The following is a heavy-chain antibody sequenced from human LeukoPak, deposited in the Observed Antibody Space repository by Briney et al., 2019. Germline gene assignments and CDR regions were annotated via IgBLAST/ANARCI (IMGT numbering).Heavy chain of an antibody. CDR1: GYTFTDYY. CDR3: ATTFSSGWYFHY. Sequence: ASVKVSCKASGYTFTDYYMHWVRQAPGQGLEWMGRINPNSGATIYAQKFQGRVTMTRDSSISTAYMEVSRLTSDDTAVYHCATTFSSGWYFHYWGQGTLVTVSS. CDR2: INPNSGAT. D-gene: IGHD6-19*01. J-gene: IGHJ4*02. V-gene: IGHV1-2*06.